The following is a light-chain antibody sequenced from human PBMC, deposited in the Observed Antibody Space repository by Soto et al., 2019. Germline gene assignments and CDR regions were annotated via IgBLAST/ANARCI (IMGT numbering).Light chain of an antibody. J-gene: IGKJ1*01. CDR3: QQYNSYPWT. CDR1: QTINNW. CDR2: RVS. V-gene: IGKV1-5*03. Sequence: DIQMTQSPSTLSASVGDRVTITCRASQTINNWLAWYQHKPGKAPKFLIYRVSTLESGVPSRFIGAGSGTEFSLTISSLXXDXXXXXXCQQYNSYPWTFGQGTKV.